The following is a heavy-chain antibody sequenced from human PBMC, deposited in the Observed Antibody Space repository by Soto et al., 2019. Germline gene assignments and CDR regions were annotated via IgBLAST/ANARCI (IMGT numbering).Heavy chain of an antibody. D-gene: IGHD3-22*01. CDR3: AREAVEWEYYDSGHDAFDI. CDR1: GYTFTSYG. Sequence: ASVKVSCKASGYTFTSYGISWVRQAPGQGLEWMGRISAYNGNTNYAQKLQGRVTMTTDTSTSTAYMELRSLRSDDTAVYYCAREAVEWEYYDSGHDAFDIWGQGTMVTVSS. CDR2: ISAYNGNT. V-gene: IGHV1-18*01. J-gene: IGHJ3*02.